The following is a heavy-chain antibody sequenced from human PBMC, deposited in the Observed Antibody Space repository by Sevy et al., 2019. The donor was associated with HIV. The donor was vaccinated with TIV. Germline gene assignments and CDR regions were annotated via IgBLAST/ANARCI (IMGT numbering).Heavy chain of an antibody. CDR1: RFTFKTYW. CDR2: IKEDGSAK. V-gene: IGHV3-7*01. Sequence: GGSLRLSCAASRFTFKTYWMSWVRQAPGKGLEWVGNIKEDGSAKYYADSVRGRFTTSRENAKNSLYLQMSSLRVEDTAVYYCARDSPGYGGYSYWGQGTLVTVSS. D-gene: IGHD1-26*01. J-gene: IGHJ4*01. CDR3: ARDSPGYGGYSY.